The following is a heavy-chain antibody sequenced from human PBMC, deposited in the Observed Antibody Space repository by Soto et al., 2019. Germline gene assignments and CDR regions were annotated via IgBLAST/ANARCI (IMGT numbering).Heavy chain of an antibody. J-gene: IGHJ4*02. V-gene: IGHV3-21*01. CDR3: SRDLTIFRPHITYFDY. CDR1: GFTFSSYS. Sequence: PGGSLRLSCAASGFTFSSYSMNWVRQAPGKGLEWVSSISSSSSYIYYADSVKGRFTISRDNAKNSLYLQMNSLRAEDTAVYYCSRDLTIFRPHITYFDYWGQGTLVTVSS. CDR2: ISSSSSYI. D-gene: IGHD3-3*01.